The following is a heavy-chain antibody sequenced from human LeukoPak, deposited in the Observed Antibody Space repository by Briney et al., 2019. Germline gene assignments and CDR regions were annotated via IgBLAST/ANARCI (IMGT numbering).Heavy chain of an antibody. V-gene: IGHV4-30-2*01. D-gene: IGHD1-26*01. J-gene: IGHJ4*02. CDR3: ARASRVGAPREEGY. Sequence: PSQTLSLTCTVSGGSISSGGYYWSWIRQPPGKGLEWIGYIYHSGSTYYNPSLKSRVTISVDRSKNQFSLKLSSVTAADTAVYYCARASRVGAPREEGYWGQGTLVTVSS. CDR2: IYHSGST. CDR1: GGSISSGGYY.